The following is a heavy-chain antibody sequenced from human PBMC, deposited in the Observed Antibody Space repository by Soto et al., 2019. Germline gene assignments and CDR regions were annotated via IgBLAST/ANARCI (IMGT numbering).Heavy chain of an antibody. CDR2: FYYNGII. CDR3: ARTPYMTFVDY. D-gene: IGHD3-10*01. V-gene: IGHV4-39*01. J-gene: IGHJ4*02. Sequence: LSLTCTVSDGSIRSVSYYWGWIRQPPGKGLEWIGSFYYNGIIHYNPSLKSRVTISVDTSKNLFSLKLSSVTAADTGVYFCARTPYMTFVDYWGQGTQVTVSS. CDR1: DGSIRSVSYY.